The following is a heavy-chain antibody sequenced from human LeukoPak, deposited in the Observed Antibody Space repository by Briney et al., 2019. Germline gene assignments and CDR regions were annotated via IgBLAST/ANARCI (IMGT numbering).Heavy chain of an antibody. CDR3: ASHDILTGYFNSFDY. D-gene: IGHD3-9*01. CDR1: GGSISSYY. V-gene: IGHV4-4*07. Sequence: SETLSLTCTVSGGSISSYYWSWIRQPAGKGLEWIGRIYTSGSTNYNPSFKSRVTMSVDTSKNQFSLKLSSVTAADTAVYYCASHDILTGYFNSFDYWGQGTLVTVSS. J-gene: IGHJ4*02. CDR2: IYTSGST.